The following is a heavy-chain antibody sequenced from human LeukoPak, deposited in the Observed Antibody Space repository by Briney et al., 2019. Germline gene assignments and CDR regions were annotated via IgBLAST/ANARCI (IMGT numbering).Heavy chain of an antibody. J-gene: IGHJ4*02. V-gene: IGHV4-59*01. CDR3: AGTEGRTYYDILTGYFPFDY. CDR1: GGSISSYY. D-gene: IGHD3-9*01. Sequence: SETLSLTCTVSGGSISSYYWSWIRQPPGKGLEWIGYIYYSGGTNYNPSLKSRVTISVDTSKNQFSLKLSSVTAADAAVYYCAGTEGRTYYDILTGYFPFDYWGQGTLVTVSS. CDR2: IYYSGGT.